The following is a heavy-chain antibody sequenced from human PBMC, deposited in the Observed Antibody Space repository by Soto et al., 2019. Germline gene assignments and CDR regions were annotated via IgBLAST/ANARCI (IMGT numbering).Heavy chain of an antibody. V-gene: IGHV1-69*04. CDR2: IIPILGIA. Sequence: SVKVSCKASGGTFSSYTISWVRQAPGQGLEWMGRIIPILGIANYAQKFQGRVTITADKSTSTAYMELSSLRSEDTAVYYCARDICSGGSCYHYYFDYWGQGTLVTVSS. CDR3: ARDICSGGSCYHYYFDY. J-gene: IGHJ4*02. CDR1: GGTFSSYT. D-gene: IGHD2-15*01.